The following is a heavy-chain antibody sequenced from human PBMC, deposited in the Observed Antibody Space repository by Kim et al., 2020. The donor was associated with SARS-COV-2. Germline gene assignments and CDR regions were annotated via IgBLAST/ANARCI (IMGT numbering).Heavy chain of an antibody. J-gene: IGHJ4*02. CDR2: ISSSSSYI. Sequence: GGSLRLSCAASGFTFSSYSMNWVRQALGKGLEWVSSISSSSSYIYYADSVKGRFTISRDNAKNSLYLQMNSLRAEDTAVYYCARGGGDGYNLLDFDYWGQGTLVTVSS. CDR3: ARGGGDGYNLLDFDY. V-gene: IGHV3-21*01. CDR1: GFTFSSYS. D-gene: IGHD5-12*01.